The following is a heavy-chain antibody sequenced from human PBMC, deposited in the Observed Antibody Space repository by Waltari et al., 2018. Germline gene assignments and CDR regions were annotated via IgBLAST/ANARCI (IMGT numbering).Heavy chain of an antibody. CDR1: GGSISSGSYY. J-gene: IGHJ4*02. Sequence: QVQLQESGPGLVKPSQTLSLTCTVSGGSISSGSYYWNWIRQPAGKGLEWIGRIYTSGSTNYNPSLKSRVTISVDTSKNQFSLKLSSVTAADTAVDYWAREGQRFGYSSGEFDYWGQGTLVTVSS. V-gene: IGHV4-61*02. CDR3: AREGQRFGYSSGEFDY. CDR2: IYTSGST. D-gene: IGHD6-19*01.